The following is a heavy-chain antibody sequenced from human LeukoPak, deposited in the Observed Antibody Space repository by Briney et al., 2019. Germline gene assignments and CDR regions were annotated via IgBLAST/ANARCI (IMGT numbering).Heavy chain of an antibody. CDR2: ISSDGSNK. Sequence: GGSLRLSCAASGFTFNSYGMHWVRQAPGKGLEWVAVISSDGSNKYYADSVKGRFTISRDNSKDTLYLQMNSLRAEDTAVYYCAKDLRYDILTGYYRGPFDYWGQGTLVTVSS. V-gene: IGHV3-30*18. D-gene: IGHD3-9*01. J-gene: IGHJ4*02. CDR3: AKDLRYDILTGYYRGPFDY. CDR1: GFTFNSYG.